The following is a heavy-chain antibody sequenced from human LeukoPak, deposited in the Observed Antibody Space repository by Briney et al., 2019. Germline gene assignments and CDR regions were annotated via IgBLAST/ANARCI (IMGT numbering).Heavy chain of an antibody. V-gene: IGHV1-46*01. Sequence: ASVKVSCKASGYTFTSYYMHWVRQAPGQGLEWMGIINPSGGSTSYAQKFQGRVTMTTDTSTSTAYMELRSLRSDDTAVYYCARVYMGRGVQYYYYYYYIDVWGKGTTVTVSS. D-gene: IGHD3-10*01. CDR2: INPSGGST. CDR3: ARVYMGRGVQYYYYYYYIDV. CDR1: GYTFTSYY. J-gene: IGHJ6*03.